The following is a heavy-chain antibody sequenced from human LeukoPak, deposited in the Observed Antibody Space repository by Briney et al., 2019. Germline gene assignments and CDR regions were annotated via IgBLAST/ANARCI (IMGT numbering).Heavy chain of an antibody. CDR2: INPNSGGT. Sequence: ASVKVSCKASGYTFTGYYMHWVRQAPGQGLEWMGWINPNSGGTNYAQKFQGRVTMTRDTSISTAYMELSRLRSDDTAVYYCAAELYGGIFGHCCSFAYWGQGTLVTVSS. CDR1: GYTFTGYY. CDR3: AAELYGGIFGHCCSFAY. D-gene: IGHD2-21*02. V-gene: IGHV1-2*02. J-gene: IGHJ4*02.